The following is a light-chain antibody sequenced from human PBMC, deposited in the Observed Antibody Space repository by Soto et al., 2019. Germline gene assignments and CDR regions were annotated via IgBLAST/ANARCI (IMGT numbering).Light chain of an antibody. J-gene: IGKJ1*01. CDR3: QQYVTSSPRT. Sequence: EMVLTQSPGTLSLSPGERATLSCRVSHTISSSYLAWYQQKPGQAPRLLMYGISRRATGIPDRVSGSGSGTDFPLVIPRLESEAFAVYYCQQYVTSSPRTYGQGTKVEIK. CDR2: GIS. CDR1: HTISSSY. V-gene: IGKV3-20*01.